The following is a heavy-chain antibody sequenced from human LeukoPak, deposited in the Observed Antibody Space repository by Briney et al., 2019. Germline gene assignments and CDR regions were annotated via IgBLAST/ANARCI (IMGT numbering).Heavy chain of an antibody. D-gene: IGHD6-19*01. J-gene: IGHJ5*02. Sequence: ASVKVSCKASGYTFTGYYMHWVRQAPGQGLGWMGWINPNSGGTNYAQKFQGRVTMTRDTSISTAYMELSRLRSDDTAVYYCARDSSGWSRGFDPWGQGTLVTVSS. CDR1: GYTFTGYY. CDR2: INPNSGGT. V-gene: IGHV1-2*02. CDR3: ARDSSGWSRGFDP.